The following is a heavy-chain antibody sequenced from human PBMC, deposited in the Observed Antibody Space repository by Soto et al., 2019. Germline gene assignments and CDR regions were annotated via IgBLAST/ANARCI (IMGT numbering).Heavy chain of an antibody. CDR2: IQPDGSQK. J-gene: IGHJ4*02. CDR3: ARAGY. CDR1: GLAFSNYW. Sequence: HLVESGGSLVRPGGSLTLSCAASGLAFSNYWMSWVRLAPGKGPEWVANIQPDGSQKYYVDSVKGRFTISRDNAKNSLSLQMNSLRVEDTAVYYCARAGYWGQGALVTVSS. V-gene: IGHV3-7*01.